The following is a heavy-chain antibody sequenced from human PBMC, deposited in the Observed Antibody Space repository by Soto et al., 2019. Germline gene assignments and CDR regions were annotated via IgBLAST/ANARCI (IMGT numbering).Heavy chain of an antibody. J-gene: IGHJ4*02. D-gene: IGHD2-2*01. CDR1: GFSLRTNGMC. V-gene: IGHV2-70*11. CDR3: ARLMYTASSQTHRGVDY. Sequence: ESGPTLVNPTQTLTLTCTFSGFSLRTNGMCVSWIRQPPGKALEWLARIDWDDDKYYNTSLKTRLTISKDTSKNQVVLTMTNIDPVDTGTYYCARLMYTASSQTHRGVDYWGQGILVTVSS. CDR2: IDWDDDK.